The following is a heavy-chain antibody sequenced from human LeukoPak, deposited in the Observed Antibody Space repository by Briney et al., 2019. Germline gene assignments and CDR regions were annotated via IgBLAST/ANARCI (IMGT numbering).Heavy chain of an antibody. V-gene: IGHV3-30*04. CDR2: ISYDGSNK. J-gene: IGHJ4*02. CDR3: AKDLNDYGDYYVFDY. Sequence: GRSLRLSCAASGFTFSSYAMHWVRQAPGKGLEWVAVISYDGSNKYYADSVKGRFTISRDNSKNTLYLQMNSLRAEDTAVYYCAKDLNDYGDYYVFDYWGQGTLVTVSS. D-gene: IGHD4-17*01. CDR1: GFTFSSYA.